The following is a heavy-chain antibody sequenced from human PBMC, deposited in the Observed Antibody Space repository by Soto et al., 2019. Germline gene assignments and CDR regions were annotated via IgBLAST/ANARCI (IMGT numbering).Heavy chain of an antibody. Sequence: EVQLVESGGGLVQPGESLRLSCAASGFTFSYYWVHWVRQAPGKGLVWVSRIHSDGSSTTYADSVKDRFTISRDNARNTLYLQMNSLRAEDTAVYYCARGDRGAFDLWGQGTVLTVSS. CDR1: GFTFSYYW. CDR2: IHSDGSST. J-gene: IGHJ3*01. CDR3: ARGDRGAFDL. V-gene: IGHV3-74*03. D-gene: IGHD1-26*01.